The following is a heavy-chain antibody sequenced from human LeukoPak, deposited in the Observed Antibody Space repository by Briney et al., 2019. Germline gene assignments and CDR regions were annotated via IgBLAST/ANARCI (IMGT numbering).Heavy chain of an antibody. D-gene: IGHD6-13*01. Sequence: GGSLRLSCAASGFTFSSYSMNWVRQAPGKGLEWVLSISSSSSYIYYADSVKGRFTISRDNAKNSLYLQMNSLRAEDTAVYYCASISGSWYNWFDPWGQGTLVTVSS. V-gene: IGHV3-21*01. J-gene: IGHJ5*02. CDR3: ASISGSWYNWFDP. CDR1: GFTFSSYS. CDR2: ISSSSSYI.